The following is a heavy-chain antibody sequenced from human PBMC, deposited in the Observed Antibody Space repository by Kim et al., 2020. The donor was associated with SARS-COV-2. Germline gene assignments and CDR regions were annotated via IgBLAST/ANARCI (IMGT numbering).Heavy chain of an antibody. CDR2: IYPGDSDT. V-gene: IGHV5-51*01. D-gene: IGHD1-1*01. Sequence: GESLKISCKGSGYSFTSYWIGWVRQMPGKGLEWMGIIYPGDSDTRYSPSFQGQVTISADKSISTAYLQWSSLKASDTAMYYCARRYNWNDAGRNYYGMDVWGQGTTVTVSS. CDR1: GYSFTSYW. CDR3: ARRYNWNDAGRNYYGMDV. J-gene: IGHJ6*02.